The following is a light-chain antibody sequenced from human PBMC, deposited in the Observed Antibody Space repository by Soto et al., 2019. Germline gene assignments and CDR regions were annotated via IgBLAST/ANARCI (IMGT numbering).Light chain of an antibody. CDR1: SSNIGSNY. V-gene: IGLV1-47*02. J-gene: IGLJ2*01. Sequence: QSVLTKPTSASGTPGQRVTISCSGSSSNIGSNYVYWYQQLPGTAPKLIIYSNNQRPSGVPDRFSVSKSGTSASLAISGLRSEDEADYYCAAWDDSLSGVVFGGGTKLTVL. CDR2: SNN. CDR3: AAWDDSLSGVV.